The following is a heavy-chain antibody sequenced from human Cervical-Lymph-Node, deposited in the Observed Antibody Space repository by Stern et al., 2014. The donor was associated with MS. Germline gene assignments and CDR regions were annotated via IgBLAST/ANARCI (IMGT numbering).Heavy chain of an antibody. V-gene: IGHV1-2*06. CDR2: INPNSGGA. CDR1: GYTFTGYY. D-gene: IGHD2-15*01. Sequence: VQLEESGAEVKKPGASVKVSCKASGYTFTGYYMHWVRQAPGQGLEWMGRINPNSGGANYAQKFQGRVTMTRDTSISTAYMELSSLRSDDTAVYYCARGNSCSAGSCLLDYWGQGTLVTVSS. CDR3: ARGNSCSAGSCLLDY. J-gene: IGHJ4*02.